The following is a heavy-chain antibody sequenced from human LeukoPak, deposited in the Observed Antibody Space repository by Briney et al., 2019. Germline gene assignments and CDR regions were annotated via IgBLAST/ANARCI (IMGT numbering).Heavy chain of an antibody. V-gene: IGHV3-23*01. D-gene: IGHD2-15*01. CDR2: ISSTGGTT. Sequence: GGSLRLSCAASGITFSSYGMSWVRPAPRKGLEWVSSISSTGGTTYYADSVKGRFTISRDNSKNTLHLQMNTLRAEDTAIYYCAKNGDRGAYCTGGTCYPYLYYYMDVWGKGTTVTI. J-gene: IGHJ6*03. CDR1: GITFSSYG. CDR3: AKNGDRGAYCTGGTCYPYLYYYMDV.